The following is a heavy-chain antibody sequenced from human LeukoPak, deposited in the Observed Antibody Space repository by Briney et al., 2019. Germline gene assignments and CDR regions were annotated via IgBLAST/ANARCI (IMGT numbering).Heavy chain of an antibody. V-gene: IGHV4-34*01. CDR3: ARGRTRLSWLDP. CDR2: INQNAGT. CDR1: GGSIRGYY. J-gene: IGHJ5*02. Sequence: SETLSLTCAVSGGSIRGYYWSWVRQSPGKGLEWIGDINQNAGTDYNPSLKSRVTMSIDSSKNQISLSVTAATAADTAIYYCARGRTRLSWLDPWGQGTLVTVSS. D-gene: IGHD6-6*01.